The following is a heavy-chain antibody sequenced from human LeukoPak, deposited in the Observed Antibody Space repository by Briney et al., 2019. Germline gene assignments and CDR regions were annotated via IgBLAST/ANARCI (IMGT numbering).Heavy chain of an antibody. D-gene: IGHD4-17*01. Sequence: ESLKISCKGSGYSFTSYWIGWVRQMPGKGLEWMGIIYPGDSDTRYSPSFQGQVTISGDKSISTAYLQWSSLKASDTAMYYCARHIKGRGDYAPYYYYYMDVWGKGTTVTVSS. CDR2: IYPGDSDT. CDR1: GYSFTSYW. CDR3: ARHIKGRGDYAPYYYYYMDV. V-gene: IGHV5-51*01. J-gene: IGHJ6*03.